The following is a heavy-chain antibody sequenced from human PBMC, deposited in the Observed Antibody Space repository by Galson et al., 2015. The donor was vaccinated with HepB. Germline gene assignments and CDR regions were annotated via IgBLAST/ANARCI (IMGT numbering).Heavy chain of an antibody. V-gene: IGHV1-69*13. Sequence: SVKVSCKASGGTFSSYAISWVRQAPGQGLEWMGGIIPIFGTANYAQKFQGRVTITADESTSTAYMELSSLRSEDTAVYYCARYLADYGSGTRVWWFDPWGQGTLVTVSS. CDR2: IIPIFGTA. J-gene: IGHJ5*02. CDR1: GGTFSSYA. CDR3: ARYLADYGSGTRVWWFDP. D-gene: IGHD3-10*01.